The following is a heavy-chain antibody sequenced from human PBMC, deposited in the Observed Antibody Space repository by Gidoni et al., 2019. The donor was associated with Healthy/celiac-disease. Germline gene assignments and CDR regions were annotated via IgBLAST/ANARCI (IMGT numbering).Heavy chain of an antibody. CDR2: ISSNGGST. Sequence: EVQLVESGGGLVQPGGSLRLSCAASGFTFSSYAMHWVRQAPGKGLEYVSAISSNGGSTYYANSVKGRFTISRDNYKNTLYLQMGSLRAEDMAVYYCAREAPYYYDSSGYYRLGAFDIWGQGTMVTVSS. CDR3: AREAPYYYDSSGYYRLGAFDI. D-gene: IGHD3-22*01. J-gene: IGHJ3*02. CDR1: GFTFSSYA. V-gene: IGHV3-64*01.